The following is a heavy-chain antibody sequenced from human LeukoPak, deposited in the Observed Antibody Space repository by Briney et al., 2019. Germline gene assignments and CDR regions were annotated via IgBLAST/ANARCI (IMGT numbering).Heavy chain of an antibody. D-gene: IGHD1-14*01. CDR3: ARGTGGFFDY. CDR2: IYYSGST. V-gene: IGHV4-39*07. J-gene: IGHJ4*02. Sequence: SETLSLTCTVSGGSISSSNYYWGWIRQPPGKGLEWIGTIYYSGSTYYNPSLKSRVTISVDKSKNQFSLKLSSVTAADTAVYYCARGTGGFFDYWGQGTLVTVSS. CDR1: GGSISSSNYY.